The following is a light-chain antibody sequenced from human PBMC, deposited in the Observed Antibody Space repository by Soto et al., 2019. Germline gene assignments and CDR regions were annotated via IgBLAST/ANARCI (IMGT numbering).Light chain of an antibody. J-gene: IGKJ1*01. Sequence: EIVLTQSPGTLSLPPGERATLSCRASQSISSTYLAWYQQKPGQAPRLLIYDASSRATGIPDRFRGSGSGTDFTLTISRLEPEDFAVYFCQHYDNSVWTFGQGTKVEIK. CDR1: QSISSTY. CDR3: QHYDNSVWT. V-gene: IGKV3-20*01. CDR2: DAS.